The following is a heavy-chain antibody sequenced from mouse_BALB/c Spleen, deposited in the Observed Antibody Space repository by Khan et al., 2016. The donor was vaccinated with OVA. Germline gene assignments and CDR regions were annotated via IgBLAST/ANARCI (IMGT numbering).Heavy chain of an antibody. D-gene: IGHD1-1*01. CDR3: TRIYRSDFDY. CDR2: INPHIGET. CDR1: GYSFTGYF. Sequence: EVQLQQSGPELVRTRASVKISCTASGYSFTGYFMNWVMQSHGKSLEWIGRINPHIGETFYNQRFKDKATLTVDESSSTAHMELRSLASEDSAVYYCTRIYRSDFDYWGQGTTLTVSS. V-gene: IGHV1-20*02. J-gene: IGHJ2*01.